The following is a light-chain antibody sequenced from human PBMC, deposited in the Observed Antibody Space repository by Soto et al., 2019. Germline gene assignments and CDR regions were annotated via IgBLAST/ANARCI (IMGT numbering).Light chain of an antibody. J-gene: IGLJ3*02. CDR1: SSDVGGYNY. CDR2: DVI. Sequence: QSALTQPASVSGSPGQSITISCTGTSSDVGGYNYVSWYQQYPGKAPKLLIYDVIDRPSGVSNRFSGSKSGNTASLTISGLQAEDEADYHCSSYTSSTTWVFGGGTMVTVL. V-gene: IGLV2-14*01. CDR3: SSYTSSTTWV.